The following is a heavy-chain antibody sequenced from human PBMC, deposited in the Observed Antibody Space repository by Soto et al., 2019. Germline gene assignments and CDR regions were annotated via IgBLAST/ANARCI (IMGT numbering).Heavy chain of an antibody. J-gene: IGHJ4*02. CDR1: PNTLTELT. D-gene: IGHD1-26*01. CDR3: AADRKIVGTIGAFDF. V-gene: IGHV1-24*01. CDR2: SAPEEGEP. Sequence: GASVKVSCKVPPNTLTELTIDWLRQAPGKGLEWMGRSAPEEGEPIYPQKFQGRVSMTEDPSTDTAYMELTSLRFEDTAVYFCAADRKIVGTIGAFDFWGQGTLVTVSS.